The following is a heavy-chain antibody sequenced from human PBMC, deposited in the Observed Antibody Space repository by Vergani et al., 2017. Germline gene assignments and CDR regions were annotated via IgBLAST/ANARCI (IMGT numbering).Heavy chain of an antibody. V-gene: IGHV3-33*01. CDR3: ARESMDSYNWFDP. CDR2: IWYDGSNK. CDR1: GFTFSSYG. Sequence: QVQLVESGGGVVQPGRSLRLSCAASGFTFSSYGMNWVRQAPGTGLEWVAVIWYDGSNKYYADSVKGRFTISRDNSKNTLYLQMNSLRAEDTAVYYCARESMDSYNWFDPWGQGTLVTVSS. J-gene: IGHJ5*02. D-gene: IGHD3/OR15-3a*01.